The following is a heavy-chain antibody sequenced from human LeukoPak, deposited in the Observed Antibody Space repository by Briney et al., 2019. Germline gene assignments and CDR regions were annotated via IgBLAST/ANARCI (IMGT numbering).Heavy chain of an antibody. V-gene: IGHV4-59*08. CDR2: MYYSGST. CDR1: GGSISSYY. Sequence: SETLSLTCTVSGGSISSYYWSWIRQPPGKGLEWIGNMYYSGSTNYNPSLKSRVTISVDTSKNQFSLKLNSVTAADTAVYYCARQPIVQRTYAFDIWGQGTMVTVSS. CDR3: ARQPIVQRTYAFDI. J-gene: IGHJ3*02. D-gene: IGHD3-16*02.